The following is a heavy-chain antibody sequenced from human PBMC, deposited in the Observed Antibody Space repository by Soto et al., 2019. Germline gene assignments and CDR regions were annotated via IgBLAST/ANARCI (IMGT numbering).Heavy chain of an antibody. D-gene: IGHD2-2*01. V-gene: IGHV1-69*01. CDR3: ARSQGSSTRLEIDYYYYSGRDG. CDR1: GGTFGSYA. J-gene: IGHJ6*01. CDR2: IIPIPGTA. Sequence: QVQLVQSGAEVKKPGASVKVSLKAPGGTFGSYAISWVRQAPGQGLEWRGGIIPIPGTANYAQKFQGRVTMAADESTSTAYMELGSLRSEDTAVYYCARSQGSSTRLEIDYYYYSGRDGWGQGTTVTVSS.